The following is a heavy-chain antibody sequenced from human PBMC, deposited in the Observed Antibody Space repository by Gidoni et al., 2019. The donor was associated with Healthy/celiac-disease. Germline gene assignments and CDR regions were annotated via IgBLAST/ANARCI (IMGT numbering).Heavy chain of an antibody. V-gene: IGHV3-23*01. D-gene: IGHD3-22*01. Sequence: TISRDNSKNTLYLQMNSLRAEDTAVYYCAKDEGLYSSGYSDWGQGTLVTVSS. J-gene: IGHJ4*02. CDR3: AKDEGLYSSGYSD.